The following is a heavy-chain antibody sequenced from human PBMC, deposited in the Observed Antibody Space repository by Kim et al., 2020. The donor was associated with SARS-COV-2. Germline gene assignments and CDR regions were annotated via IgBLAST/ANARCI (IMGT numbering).Heavy chain of an antibody. D-gene: IGHD6-19*01. Sequence: ASVKVSCKASGYTFTSYVMNWVRQAPGQGLEWMGWINTNTGNPTYAQGFTGRFVFSLDTSVSTAYLQISSLKAEDTAVYYCARADSSGWYEYYFDYWGQGTLLTVSS. J-gene: IGHJ4*02. CDR3: ARADSSGWYEYYFDY. CDR1: GYTFTSYV. V-gene: IGHV7-4-1*02. CDR2: INTNTGNP.